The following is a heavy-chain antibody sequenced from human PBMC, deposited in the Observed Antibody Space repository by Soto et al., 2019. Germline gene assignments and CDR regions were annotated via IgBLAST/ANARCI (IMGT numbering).Heavy chain of an antibody. CDR2: ISAYNGNT. J-gene: IGHJ4*02. CDR1: GYIFTSYA. D-gene: IGHD3-10*01. CDR3: ARQFGVYLDY. V-gene: IGHV1-18*01. Sequence: GASVKVSCKASGYIFTSYALHWVRQAPGQGLEWMGWISAYNGNTNYAQKLQGRVTMTTDTSTSTAYMELRSLRSDDTAVYYCARQFGVYLDYWGQGTLVTVSS.